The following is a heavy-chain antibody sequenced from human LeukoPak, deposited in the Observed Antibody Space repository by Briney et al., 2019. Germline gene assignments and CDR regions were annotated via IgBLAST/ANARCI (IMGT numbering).Heavy chain of an antibody. D-gene: IGHD6-6*01. CDR2: ISYDGSNK. CDR1: GFTFSSYA. Sequence: GRSLRLSCAASGFTFSSYAMHWVRQAPGKGLEWVAVISYDGSNKYYADSVKGRFTISRDNSKNTLYLQMNSLRAEDTAVYYCATGRLEYSSSLGGYWGQGTLVTVSS. V-gene: IGHV3-30-3*01. J-gene: IGHJ4*02. CDR3: ATGRLEYSSSLGGY.